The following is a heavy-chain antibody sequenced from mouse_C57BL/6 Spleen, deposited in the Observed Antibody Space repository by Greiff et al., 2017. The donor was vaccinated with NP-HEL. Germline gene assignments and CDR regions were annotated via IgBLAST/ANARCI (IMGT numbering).Heavy chain of an antibody. V-gene: IGHV5-15*01. Sequence: EVKLMESGGGLVQPGGSLKLSCAASGFTFSDYGMAWVRQAPRKGPEWVAFISNLAYSIYYADTVTGRFTISRENAKNTLYLEMSSLRSEDTAMYYCARRGDYDVGFAYWGQGTLVTVSA. CDR2: ISNLAYSI. J-gene: IGHJ3*01. CDR1: GFTFSDYG. D-gene: IGHD2-4*01. CDR3: ARRGDYDVGFAY.